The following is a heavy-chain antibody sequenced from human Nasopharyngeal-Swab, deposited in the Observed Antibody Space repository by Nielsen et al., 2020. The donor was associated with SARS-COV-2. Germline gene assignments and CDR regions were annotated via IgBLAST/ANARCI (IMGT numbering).Heavy chain of an antibody. J-gene: IGHJ4*02. Sequence: GESLKISCAVSGFTFSDYDMHWVRQATGKGLEWVSAIGTGGDTYYPGSVNCRFTISRENAKNSLYLQMNSRRAGDTAVYYCARAPPHYDFWSGYTGGASYFDYWGQGALVTVSS. CDR1: GFTFSDYD. CDR2: IGTGGDT. CDR3: ARAPPHYDFWSGYTGGASYFDY. D-gene: IGHD3-3*01. V-gene: IGHV3-13*01.